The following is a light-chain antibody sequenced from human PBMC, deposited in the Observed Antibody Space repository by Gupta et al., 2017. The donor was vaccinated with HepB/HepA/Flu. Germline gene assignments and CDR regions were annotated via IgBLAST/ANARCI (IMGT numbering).Light chain of an antibody. CDR1: QYVSSTY. J-gene: IGKJ1*01. Sequence: EILLTQYSGTLSLSPGERATISCRARQYVSSTYLAWYQQRPGQAPTLLIYSASNRATGIPDRFSGSGSGTEFTLTISRLEPEDFAGYYCHHYGSYSWTFGQGTEVEIK. CDR3: HHYGSYSWT. V-gene: IGKV3-20*01. CDR2: SAS.